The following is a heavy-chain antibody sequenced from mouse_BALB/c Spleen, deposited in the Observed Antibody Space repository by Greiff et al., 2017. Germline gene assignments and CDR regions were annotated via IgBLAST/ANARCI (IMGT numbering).Heavy chain of an antibody. CDR2: IDPANGNT. CDR1: GFNIKDTY. D-gene: IGHD1-1*01. CDR3: ARHYYGSSPFAY. J-gene: IGHJ3*01. V-gene: IGHV14-3*02. Sequence: VQLKESGAELVKPGASVKLSCTASGFNIKDTYMHWVKQRPEQGLEWIGRIDPANGNTKYDPKFQGKATITADTSSNTAYLQLSSLTSEDTAVYYCARHYYGSSPFAYWGQGTLVTVSA.